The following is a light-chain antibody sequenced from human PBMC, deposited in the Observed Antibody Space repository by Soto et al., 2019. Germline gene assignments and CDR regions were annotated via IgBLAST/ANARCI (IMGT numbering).Light chain of an antibody. CDR2: TAS. CDR1: RDINRW. Sequence: DIQMTQSPSSVSASVGDRVTITCRASRDINRWLAWYQQKPGKAPKLLIYTASSLQSGVPSRFSGSGSGTDFTLTITSLQPEDFSTYYCQQPTSFPYTLGQGTKLEIK. J-gene: IGKJ2*01. V-gene: IGKV1-12*01. CDR3: QQPTSFPYT.